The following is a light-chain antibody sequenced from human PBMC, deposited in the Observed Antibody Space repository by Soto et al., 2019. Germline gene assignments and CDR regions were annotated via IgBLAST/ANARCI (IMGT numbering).Light chain of an antibody. V-gene: IGKV3-11*01. Sequence: EIVLTPSPATLSLSPGERATLSCRASQSVSSYLVWYQQKPGQAPRLLISDASNRATGIPARFSGSGSGADFTLTISSLEPEDFATYYCQQRSNWPPTFGQGTKVDIK. CDR1: QSVSSY. CDR2: DAS. J-gene: IGKJ1*01. CDR3: QQRSNWPPT.